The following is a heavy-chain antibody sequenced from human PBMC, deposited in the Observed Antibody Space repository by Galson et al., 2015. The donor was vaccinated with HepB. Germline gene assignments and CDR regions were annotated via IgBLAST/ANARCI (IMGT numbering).Heavy chain of an antibody. CDR2: ISSSSSTI. D-gene: IGHD3-22*01. CDR3: ARDAGYYYDSSGYDKPTRHDTGFDY. J-gene: IGHJ4*02. Sequence: SLRLSCAASGFTFSSYSMNWVRQAPGKGLEWVSYISSSSSTIYYADSVKGRFTISRDNAKNSLHLQMNSLRDEDTAVYYCARDAGYYYDSSGYDKPTRHDTGFDYRGQGTLVTVSS. CDR1: GFTFSSYS. V-gene: IGHV3-48*02.